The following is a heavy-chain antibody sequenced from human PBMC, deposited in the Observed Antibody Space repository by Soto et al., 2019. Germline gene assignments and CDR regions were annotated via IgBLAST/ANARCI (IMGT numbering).Heavy chain of an antibody. CDR2: TRST. CDR3: ARRGGGFDNWFDP. J-gene: IGHJ5*02. Sequence: QVQLQESGPGLVKPSETLSLTCTVSGDSISSFYWSWIRQPPGKGLEWIGYTRSTNYNPSLKSRVTISVDTSLNQVSLRLTSVTAADTAAYYCARRGGGFDNWFDPWGQGTLVTVSS. V-gene: IGHV4-59*08. CDR1: GDSISSFY.